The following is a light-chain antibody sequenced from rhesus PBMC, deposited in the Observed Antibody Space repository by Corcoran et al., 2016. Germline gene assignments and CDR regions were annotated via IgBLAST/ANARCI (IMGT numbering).Light chain of an antibody. J-gene: IGKJ1*01. Sequence: DIQMTQSPSSLSASVGDTVTITCRASQGISSWLAWYQQKPGTPPKLLIYKASSLQSGVPSTFSGSRSWTDFTLTIRSLQSEDFATYYCQQYSTTPWTFGQGTKVEIK. CDR3: QQYSTTPWT. V-gene: IGKV1-22*01. CDR2: KAS. CDR1: QGISSW.